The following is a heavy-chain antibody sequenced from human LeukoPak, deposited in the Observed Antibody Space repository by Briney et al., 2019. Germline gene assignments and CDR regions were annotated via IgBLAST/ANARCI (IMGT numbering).Heavy chain of an antibody. J-gene: IGHJ4*02. CDR1: GFTFSSDW. Sequence: GGSLRLSCAASGFTFSSDWMHWVRQAPGKGLVWVSRISSDGSSTSYADSVKGRFTISRDNTKNTLYLQMNSLRAEDTAVYYCVRDDDRPDNGLDYWGQGTLVTVSS. D-gene: IGHD3-22*01. CDR2: ISSDGSST. V-gene: IGHV3-74*01. CDR3: VRDDDRPDNGLDY.